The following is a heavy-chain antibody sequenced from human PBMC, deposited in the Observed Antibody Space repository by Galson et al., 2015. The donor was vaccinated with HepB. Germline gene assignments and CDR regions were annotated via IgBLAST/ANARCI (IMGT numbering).Heavy chain of an antibody. J-gene: IGHJ4*02. CDR3: AREAVGRYLPYYFDY. CDR1: GYTFTSYG. D-gene: IGHD2-15*01. V-gene: IGHV1-18*04. Sequence: SVKVSCKASGYTFTSYGISWVRQAPGQGLEWMGWISAYNGNTNYAQKLQGRVTMTTDTSTSTAYMELRSLRSDDTAVYYCAREAVGRYLPYYFDYWGQGTLVTVSS. CDR2: ISAYNGNT.